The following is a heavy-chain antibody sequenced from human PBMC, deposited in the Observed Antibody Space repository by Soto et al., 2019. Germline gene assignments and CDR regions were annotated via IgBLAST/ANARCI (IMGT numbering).Heavy chain of an antibody. D-gene: IGHD1-26*01. CDR3: AKDIEEVFYYYGMDV. CDR2: ISYDGNNK. CDR1: GFTFSSYG. Sequence: QVQLVESGGGVVQPGKSLRLSCAASGFTFSSYGMHWVRQAPGKGLEWVGLISYDGNNKFYADSVKGRFTISRDNSKNTLLLQMNSLRAEDTALYYCAKDIEEVFYYYGMDVWGQGTTVTVSS. J-gene: IGHJ6*02. V-gene: IGHV3-30*18.